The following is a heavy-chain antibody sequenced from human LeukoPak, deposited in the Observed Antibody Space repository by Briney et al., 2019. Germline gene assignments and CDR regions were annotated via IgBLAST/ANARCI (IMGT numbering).Heavy chain of an antibody. Sequence: PSETLSLTCTASGGSISRYYWSWIRQPPGKGLEWIGSMYYSGSTYYNPSLKSRVTISVDTSKNQFSLKLNSVTAADTAVYYCARGSSGYYSMAFAFDIWGQGTMVTVSS. CDR2: MYYSGST. D-gene: IGHD3-22*01. J-gene: IGHJ3*02. CDR3: ARGSSGYYSMAFAFDI. CDR1: GGSISRYY. V-gene: IGHV4-39*07.